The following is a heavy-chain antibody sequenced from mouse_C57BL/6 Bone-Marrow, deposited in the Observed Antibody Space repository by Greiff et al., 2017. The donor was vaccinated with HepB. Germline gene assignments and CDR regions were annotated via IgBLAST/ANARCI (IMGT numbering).Heavy chain of an antibody. V-gene: IGHV10-1*01. CDR1: GFSFNTYA. CDR2: IRSKSNNYAT. J-gene: IGHJ3*01. Sequence: EVKLVESGGGLVQPKGSLKLSCAASGFSFNTYAMNWVRQDPGKGLEWVARIRSKSNNYATYYADSVKDRFTISRDDSESMLYLQMNNLKTEDTAMYYCVRRPFAYWGQGTLVTVSA. CDR3: VRRPFAY.